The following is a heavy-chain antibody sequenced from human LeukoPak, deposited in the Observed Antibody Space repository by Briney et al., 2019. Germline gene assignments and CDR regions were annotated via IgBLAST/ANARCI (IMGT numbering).Heavy chain of an antibody. Sequence: GGSLRLSCAASGFTFSSYGMHWVRQAPGKGLEWVAVIWYDGSNKYYADSVKGRFTISRDNSKNTLYLQMNSLRAEDTAVYYCARFDTVTTRSGAFDIWGQGTMVTVSS. CDR2: IWYDGSNK. V-gene: IGHV3-33*01. CDR3: ARFDTVTTRSGAFDI. D-gene: IGHD4-17*01. CDR1: GFTFSSYG. J-gene: IGHJ3*02.